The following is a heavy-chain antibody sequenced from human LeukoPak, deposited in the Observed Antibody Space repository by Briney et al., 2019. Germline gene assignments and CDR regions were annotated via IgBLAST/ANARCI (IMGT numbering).Heavy chain of an antibody. V-gene: IGHV3-23*01. CDR3: ARPGQLGEYTPYYFDY. CDR1: GFTLSSYE. CDR2: IDYSGDTT. Sequence: GGSLRLSCTASGFTLSSYEMTWIRQAPGKGLEWVSSIDYSGDTTYYADSVKGRFTISRDNSKNTLYLQLNSLKASDTAMYYCARPGQLGEYTPYYFDYWGQGTLVTVSS. J-gene: IGHJ4*02. D-gene: IGHD3-16*01.